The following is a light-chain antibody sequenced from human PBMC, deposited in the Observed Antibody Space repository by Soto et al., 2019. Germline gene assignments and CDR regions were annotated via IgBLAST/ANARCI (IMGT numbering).Light chain of an antibody. Sequence: QAVVTKEPSVTVTPGGTVTLTCGFSTGAVTADHNPAWLRQKPGPPPRSLIYSISKKHSWTPVRFSGSLIGCKAALKLSGVQPEDEADYYGLLYYCGAVDFGGGPK. CDR3: LLYYCGAVD. CDR1: TGAVTADHN. V-gene: IGLV7-43*01. J-gene: IGLJ2*01. CDR2: SIS.